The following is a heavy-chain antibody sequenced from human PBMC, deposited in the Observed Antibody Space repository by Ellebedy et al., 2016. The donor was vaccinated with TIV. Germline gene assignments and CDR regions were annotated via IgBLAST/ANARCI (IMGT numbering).Heavy chain of an antibody. Sequence: GESLKISCAASGFTVRSNSMSWVRQAQGKGLEWVSVIETGGNTYYADSLKGRFIISRDNSKDTLYLQMNSLSAEDTAVYYCARDYASGWGQGTLVTVSS. CDR1: GFTVRSNS. CDR2: IETGGNT. CDR3: ARDYASG. V-gene: IGHV3-53*01. J-gene: IGHJ4*02. D-gene: IGHD3-16*01.